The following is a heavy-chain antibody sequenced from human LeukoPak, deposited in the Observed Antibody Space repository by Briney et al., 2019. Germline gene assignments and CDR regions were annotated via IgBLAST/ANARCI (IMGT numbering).Heavy chain of an antibody. CDR1: GDAFTNYC. V-gene: IGHV1-46*01. D-gene: IGHD3-3*01. Sequence: ASVKVSCKAPGDAFTNYCFHWVRQTPRHGLEWMGIVDPSVATPTYAERFQGRVTMTRDASTGTVYMELRSLKGEDTAVYYCARSRLRILQWDYWGQGAVVTVSS. J-gene: IGHJ4*02. CDR3: ARSRLRILQWDY. CDR2: VDPSVATP.